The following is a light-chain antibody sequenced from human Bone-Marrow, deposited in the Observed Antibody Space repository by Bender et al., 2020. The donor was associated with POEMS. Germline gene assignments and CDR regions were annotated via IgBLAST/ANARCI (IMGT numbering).Light chain of an antibody. J-gene: IGLJ2*01. CDR2: EDT. V-gene: IGLV3-21*02. CDR1: NIGSKS. Sequence: SYVLTQPPSVSVAPGQTARIPCGRNNIGSKSVHWYQQKPGQSPVLVIYEDTKGPSGIPERFTGSNSGNTATLTISGTQAMDEDDYFCQAWDSGTVAFGGGTKLTVL. CDR3: QAWDSGTVA.